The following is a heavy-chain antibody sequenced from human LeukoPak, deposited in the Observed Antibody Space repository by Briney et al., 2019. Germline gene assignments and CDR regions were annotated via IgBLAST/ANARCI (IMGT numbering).Heavy chain of an antibody. J-gene: IGHJ4*02. CDR3: AKGSYYSDF. V-gene: IGHV3-23*01. CDR2: LSVSGETT. CDR1: GFTLSNYA. Sequence: GGSLRLSCTASGFTLSNYAMNWVRQAPGKGLEWASALSVSGETTYYADSVKGRFTVSRDNSKNTLFLQMNSLRADDTAVYYCAKGSYYSDFWGQGTLVSVSS. D-gene: IGHD6-6*01.